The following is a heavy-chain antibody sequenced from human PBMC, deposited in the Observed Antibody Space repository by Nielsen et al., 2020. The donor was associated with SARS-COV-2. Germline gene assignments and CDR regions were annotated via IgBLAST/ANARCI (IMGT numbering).Heavy chain of an antibody. J-gene: IGHJ6*03. Sequence: ASVKVSCKASGYTFTSYGISWVRQAPGQGLEWMGWISAYNGNTNYAQKLQGRVTMTTDTSTSTAYMELRSLRSDDTAVYYCARVGRYCSSTSCYSGYYYYYMDVWGKGTTVTVSS. CDR3: ARVGRYCSSTSCYSGYYYYYMDV. D-gene: IGHD2-2*01. CDR1: GYTFTSYG. V-gene: IGHV1-18*04. CDR2: ISAYNGNT.